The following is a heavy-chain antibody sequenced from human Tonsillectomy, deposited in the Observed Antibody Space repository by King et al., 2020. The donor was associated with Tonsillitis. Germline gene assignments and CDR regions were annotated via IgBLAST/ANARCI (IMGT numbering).Heavy chain of an antibody. Sequence: VQLQESGPGLVKPSGTLSLTCAVSGGSISSSNWWNWVRQPPGKGLEWIGEIHHSGSTNYNPSLKSRVTISVDKSKNQFSLKLSSVTAADTAVYYCERSGGDYYGSGSHYNFFDYRGQGTLVTVSS. CDR2: IHHSGST. CDR3: ERSGGDYYGSGSHYNFFDY. D-gene: IGHD3-10*01. J-gene: IGHJ4*02. V-gene: IGHV4-4*02. CDR1: GGSISSSNW.